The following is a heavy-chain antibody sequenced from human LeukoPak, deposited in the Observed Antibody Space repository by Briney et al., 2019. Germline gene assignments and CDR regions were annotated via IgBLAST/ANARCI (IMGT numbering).Heavy chain of an antibody. CDR1: GFTFSAYW. D-gene: IGHD4-23*01. CDR3: ARKTVVGSYFDY. Sequence: GGSLRLSCAASGFTFSAYWMSWVRQAPGKGLQWVANIKQDGSDKYYVDSVKGRFTISRDNAKNSLYLQMNSLRAEDTAVYYCARKTVVGSYFDYWGQGTPVTVSS. V-gene: IGHV3-7*03. CDR2: IKQDGSDK. J-gene: IGHJ4*02.